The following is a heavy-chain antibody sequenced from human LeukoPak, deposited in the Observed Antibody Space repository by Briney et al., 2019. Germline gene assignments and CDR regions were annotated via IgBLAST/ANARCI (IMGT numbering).Heavy chain of an antibody. CDR3: ATVAGDCSGGRCYLLRFDY. J-gene: IGHJ4*02. Sequence: GGSLRLSCAASGFTFRNYWMSWVRQAPGKALEWVANIKQDGSEKYYVDSVKGRFTISRDNAKNSLYLQMSSLRAEDTAVYYCATVAGDCSGGRCYLLRFDYWGQGTLVTASS. CDR2: IKQDGSEK. V-gene: IGHV3-7*01. CDR1: GFTFRNYW. D-gene: IGHD2-15*01.